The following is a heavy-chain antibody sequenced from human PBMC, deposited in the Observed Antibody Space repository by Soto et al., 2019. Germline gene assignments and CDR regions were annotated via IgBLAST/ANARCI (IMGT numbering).Heavy chain of an antibody. Sequence: PGGSLKVSCAASGFTFSGFAMHWVRQAPGKGLEWVSGISWNSGSIGYADSVKGRFTISRDNAKNSLYLQMNSLRAEDTALYYCAKDIRLRAAAGFIPPDYWGQGTLVTVSS. D-gene: IGHD6-13*01. V-gene: IGHV3-9*01. CDR1: GFTFSGFA. CDR3: AKDIRLRAAAGFIPPDY. CDR2: ISWNSGSI. J-gene: IGHJ4*02.